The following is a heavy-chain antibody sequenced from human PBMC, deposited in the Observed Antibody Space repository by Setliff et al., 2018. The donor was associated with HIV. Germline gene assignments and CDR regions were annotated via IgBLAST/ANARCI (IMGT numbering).Heavy chain of an antibody. Sequence: SETLSLTCTVSGGSISSYYWSWIRQPPGKGLEWIGYIYYSGSTNYNPSLKSRVTISVDTSKNHLSLKLSSVTAADTAVYYCAREQWLRYFDDWGQGALVTVSS. CDR2: IYYSGST. V-gene: IGHV4-59*01. D-gene: IGHD5-12*01. CDR3: AREQWLRYFDD. J-gene: IGHJ4*02. CDR1: GGSISSYY.